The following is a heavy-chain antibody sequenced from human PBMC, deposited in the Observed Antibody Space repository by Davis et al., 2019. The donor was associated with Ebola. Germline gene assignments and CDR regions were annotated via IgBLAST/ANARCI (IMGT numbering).Heavy chain of an antibody. CDR1: GFPFSVYF. J-gene: IGHJ4*02. Sequence: GGSLRLSCAASGFPFSVYFMDWVRLTPGTGLEWVGLSRNQENHYNTEYAASVRGRFTISRDDSKKSMYLQMNSLRTEDTAVYYCVTENWYRFESWGQGTLVTVSS. D-gene: IGHD1/OR15-1a*01. CDR2: SRNQENHYNT. V-gene: IGHV3-72*01. CDR3: VTENWYRFES.